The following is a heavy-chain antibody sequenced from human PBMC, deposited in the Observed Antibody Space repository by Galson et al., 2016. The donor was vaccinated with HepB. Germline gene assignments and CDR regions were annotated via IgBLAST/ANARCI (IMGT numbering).Heavy chain of an antibody. Sequence: SLRLSCAVSGFTFSSYAMSWFRQAPGKGLEWVSSLTGSGGRSDFADSVQGRFTISRDNSKNILFLQMNNLGAEDTAVYYCAKGYNILTGLIDYWGRGTLVTVSS. D-gene: IGHD3-9*01. CDR1: GFTFSSYA. CDR2: LTGSGGRS. CDR3: AKGYNILTGLIDY. V-gene: IGHV3-23*01. J-gene: IGHJ4*02.